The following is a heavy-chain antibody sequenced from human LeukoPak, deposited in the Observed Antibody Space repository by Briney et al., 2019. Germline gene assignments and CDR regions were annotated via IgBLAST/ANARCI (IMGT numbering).Heavy chain of an antibody. CDR2: IYYSGST. D-gene: IGHD3-22*01. Sequence: SQTLSLTCTVSGGSISSGDYYWSWIRQPPGKGLEWIGYIYYSGSTYYNPSLKSRVTISVDTSKNQFSLKLSSVTAADTAVYYCASVVRYYYDSSGYYRDYWGQGTLVTVAS. V-gene: IGHV4-30-4*01. CDR1: GGSISSGDYY. J-gene: IGHJ4*02. CDR3: ASVVRYYYDSSGYYRDY.